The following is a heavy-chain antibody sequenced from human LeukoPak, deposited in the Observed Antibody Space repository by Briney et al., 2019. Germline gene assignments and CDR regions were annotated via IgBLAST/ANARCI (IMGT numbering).Heavy chain of an antibody. Sequence: SQTLSLTCAVSGGSISSGGYSWSWIRQPPGKGLEWIGYIYHSGSTYYNPSLKSRVTISVDRSKNQFSLKLSSVTAADTAVYYCARGDYGSRSYHLDYWGQGTLVTVSS. J-gene: IGHJ4*02. CDR2: IYHSGST. CDR1: GGSISSGGYS. D-gene: IGHD3-10*01. CDR3: ARGDYGSRSYHLDY. V-gene: IGHV4-30-2*01.